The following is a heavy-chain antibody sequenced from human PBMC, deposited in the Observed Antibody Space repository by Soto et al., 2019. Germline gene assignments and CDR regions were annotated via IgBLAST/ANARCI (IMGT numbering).Heavy chain of an antibody. J-gene: IGHJ4*02. CDR2: IWYDGRNE. CDR1: GFTFSSYG. V-gene: IGHV3-33*01. CDR3: ARWGIAAGDY. D-gene: IGHD6-13*01. Sequence: QVQLVESGGGVVQPGRSLRLSCAASGFTFSSYGMHWVRQAPGKGLEWVAVIWYDGRNEYYADSVKGRFTISRDNSKNTLYLQMNSRRAEDTAVYYCARWGIAAGDYWGQGTLVTVSS.